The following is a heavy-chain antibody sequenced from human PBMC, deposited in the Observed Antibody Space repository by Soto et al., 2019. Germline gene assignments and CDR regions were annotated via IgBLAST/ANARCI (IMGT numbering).Heavy chain of an antibody. CDR1: GFTFSSYA. Sequence: PGGSLRLSCAASGFTFSSYAISWVRQAPGKGLEWVSVISGSGDFTFYADSVKGRFTISRDNSKNTLYLQMNSLRAEDTAVYYCAKNGRDTTLTTLDYWAQGTLVTVSS. D-gene: IGHD4-17*01. CDR2: ISGSGDFT. CDR3: AKNGRDTTLTTLDY. V-gene: IGHV3-23*01. J-gene: IGHJ4*02.